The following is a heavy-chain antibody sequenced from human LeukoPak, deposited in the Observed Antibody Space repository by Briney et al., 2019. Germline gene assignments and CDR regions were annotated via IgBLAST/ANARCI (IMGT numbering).Heavy chain of an antibody. V-gene: IGHV1-2*06. Sequence: ASVKVSCKASGYTFTGYYMHWVRQAPGQGPEWMGRINPNSGGTNYAQKFQGRVTMTRDTSISTAYMELSRLRSDDTAVYYCARAGFEQLVPFPDYWGQGTLVTVSS. CDR1: GYTFTGYY. CDR3: ARAGFEQLVPFPDY. J-gene: IGHJ4*02. D-gene: IGHD6-6*01. CDR2: INPNSGGT.